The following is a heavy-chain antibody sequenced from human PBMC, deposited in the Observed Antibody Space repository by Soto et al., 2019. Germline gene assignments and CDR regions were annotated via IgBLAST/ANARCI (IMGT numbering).Heavy chain of an antibody. V-gene: IGHV3-30-3*01. CDR1: GFTFSSYA. D-gene: IGHD1-1*01. Sequence: GGSLRLSCAASGFTFSSYAMHWVRQAPGKGLEWVAVISYDGSNKYYADSVKGRFTISRDNSKNTLYLQMNSLRAEDTAVYYCARELEGGGYYYGMDVWGQGTTVTVSS. J-gene: IGHJ6*02. CDR3: ARELEGGGYYYGMDV. CDR2: ISYDGSNK.